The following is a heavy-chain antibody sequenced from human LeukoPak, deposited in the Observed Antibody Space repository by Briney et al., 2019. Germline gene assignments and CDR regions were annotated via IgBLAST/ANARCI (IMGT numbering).Heavy chain of an antibody. Sequence: SETLSLTCTVSGGSISSSSYYWGWIRQPAGKGLEWIGRIYTSGSTNYNPSLKSRVTMSVDTSKNQFSLKLSSVTAADTAVYYCARGCRGSSSTSCYYYWGQGTLVTVSS. D-gene: IGHD2-2*01. CDR3: ARGCRGSSSTSCYYY. CDR2: IYTSGST. V-gene: IGHV4-61*02. CDR1: GGSISSSSYY. J-gene: IGHJ4*02.